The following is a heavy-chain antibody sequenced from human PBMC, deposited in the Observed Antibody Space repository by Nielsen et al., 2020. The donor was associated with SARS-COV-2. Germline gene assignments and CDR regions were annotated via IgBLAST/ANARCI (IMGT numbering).Heavy chain of an antibody. V-gene: IGHV4-34*01. D-gene: IGHD2-2*01. CDR2: INHSGST. CDR3: ARGEYCSNTSCYLRGRAWYYFDY. Sequence: SETLSLTCAVYGESFSGYYWSWIRQPPGKGLEWIGEINHSGSTNYNPSLKSRVTISVDTSKNQFSLKLSSVTAADTAVYYCARGEYCSNTSCYLRGRAWYYFDYWGQGTLVTVSS. J-gene: IGHJ4*02. CDR1: GESFSGYY.